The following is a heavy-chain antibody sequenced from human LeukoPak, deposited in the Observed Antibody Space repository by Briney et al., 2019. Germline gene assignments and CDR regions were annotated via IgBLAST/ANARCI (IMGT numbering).Heavy chain of an antibody. CDR1: GFTVSSNY. V-gene: IGHV3-66*01. CDR3: ARISVLWYFYAMDV. D-gene: IGHD3-10*01. CDR2: IYSGGST. J-gene: IGHJ6*02. Sequence: PGGSLRLSCAASGFTVSSNYMSWVRQAPGKRLEWVSVIYSGGSTNYADSVKGRFTISRDNSKNTLYLQMNSLRAEDTAVYYCARISVLWYFYAMDVWGQGTTVTVSS.